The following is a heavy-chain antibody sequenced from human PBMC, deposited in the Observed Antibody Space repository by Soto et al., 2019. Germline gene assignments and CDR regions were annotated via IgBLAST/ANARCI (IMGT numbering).Heavy chain of an antibody. CDR3: ATGQQVGVADI. CDR2: ISGDSSDR. J-gene: IGHJ3*02. V-gene: IGHV3-11*03. D-gene: IGHD6-13*01. Sequence: QVQLLESGGGLVRPGGSLRLSCAASEVTVSAYYMAWIRQAPGKGLEWISYISGDSSDRNYADSVKGRFSISRDNAKNELYLPINCLTVEDPAVYFCATGQQVGVADIWGQGTMVPVSS. CDR1: EVTVSAYY.